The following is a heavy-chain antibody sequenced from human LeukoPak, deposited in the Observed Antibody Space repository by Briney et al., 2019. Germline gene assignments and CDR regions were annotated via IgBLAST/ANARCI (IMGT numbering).Heavy chain of an antibody. Sequence: ASVKVSCKASGGTFSSYAISWVRQAPGQGLEWMGGIIPIFGTANYAQKFQGRVTITADESTSTAYMELSSLRSEDTAVYYCARGHIVVVPAATEYNWFDPWAREPWSPSPQ. D-gene: IGHD2-2*01. CDR2: IIPIFGTA. V-gene: IGHV1-69*13. CDR1: GGTFSSYA. CDR3: ARGHIVVVPAATEYNWFDP. J-gene: IGHJ5*02.